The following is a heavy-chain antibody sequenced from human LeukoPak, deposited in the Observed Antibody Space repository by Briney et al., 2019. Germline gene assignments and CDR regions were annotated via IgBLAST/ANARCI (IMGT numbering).Heavy chain of an antibody. CDR1: GFTVSSNS. CDR3: ARRAGAYSHPYDY. Sequence: GGSLRLSCTVSGFTVSSNSMSWVSQAPGKGLEWVSFIYSDNTHYSDSVKGRFTISRDNSKNTLYLQMNSLRAEDTAVYYCARRAGAYSHPYDYWGQGTLVTVSS. D-gene: IGHD4/OR15-4a*01. V-gene: IGHV3-53*01. J-gene: IGHJ4*02. CDR2: IYSDNT.